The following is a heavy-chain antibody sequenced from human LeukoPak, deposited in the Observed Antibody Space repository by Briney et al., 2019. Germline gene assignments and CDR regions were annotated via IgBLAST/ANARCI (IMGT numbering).Heavy chain of an antibody. CDR1: GFTVSDNY. J-gene: IGHJ4*02. D-gene: IGHD1-26*01. CDR2: IYSGGNT. CDR3: ARVIVGTTTRLDYFDY. Sequence: GGSLRLSCAASGFTVSDNYMSWVRQAPGKGLEWVSIIYSGGNTYYADSVKGRFTVSRDNSKNTLYLQMNSLRAEDTAVYYRARVIVGTTTRLDYFDYWGQGTLVTVSS. V-gene: IGHV3-66*01.